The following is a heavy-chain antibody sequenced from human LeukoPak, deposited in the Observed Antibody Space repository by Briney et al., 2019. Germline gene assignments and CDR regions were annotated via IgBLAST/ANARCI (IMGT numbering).Heavy chain of an antibody. CDR2: LNPNSGGT. CDR3: VRGSEMTTVATSFY. Sequence: ASVKVSCKASGYTFIDYYIHWVRQAPGQGLEWMGLLNPNSGGTNSAQQFQGRVTMTRDTSISTAYMELSSLIFDDTAVYYCVRGSEMTTVATSFYWGHGTLVTVSS. J-gene: IGHJ4*01. V-gene: IGHV1-2*02. D-gene: IGHD4-23*01. CDR1: GYTFIDYY.